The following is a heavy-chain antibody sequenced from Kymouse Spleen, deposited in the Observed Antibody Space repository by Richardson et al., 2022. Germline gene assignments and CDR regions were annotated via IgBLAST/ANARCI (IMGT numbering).Heavy chain of an antibody. CDR1: GGSFSGYY. D-gene: IGHD2-15*01,IGHD2-2*02. Sequence: QVQLQQWGAGLLKPSETLSLTCAVYGGSFSGYYWSWIRQPPGKGLEWIGEINHSGSTNYNPSLKSRVTISVDTSKNQFSLKLSSVTAADTAVYYCAREGDIVAGGFDYWGQGTLVTVSS. CDR3: AREGDIVAGGFDY. J-gene: IGHJ4*02. V-gene: IGHV4-34*01. CDR2: INHSGST.